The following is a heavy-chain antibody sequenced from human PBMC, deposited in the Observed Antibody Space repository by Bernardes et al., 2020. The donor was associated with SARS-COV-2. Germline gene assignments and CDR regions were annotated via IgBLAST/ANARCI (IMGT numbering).Heavy chain of an antibody. V-gene: IGHV3-74*01. CDR2: INSDGSST. D-gene: IGHD6-13*01. J-gene: IGHJ5*02. Sequence: GGSLRLSCAASGFTFSSSWMHWVRQAPGKGLVWVSRINSDGSSTSYADSVKGRFTISRDNAKNTLYLQMNSLRAEDTAVYYCAREVYSSSWYPGLWSDWFDPWGQGTLVTVSS. CDR1: GFTFSSSW. CDR3: AREVYSSSWYPGLWSDWFDP.